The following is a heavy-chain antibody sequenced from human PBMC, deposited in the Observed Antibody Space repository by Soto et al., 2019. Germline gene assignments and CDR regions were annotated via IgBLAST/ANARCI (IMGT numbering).Heavy chain of an antibody. CDR3: RSSSRYSTDV. Sequence: QLQLQESGPGLVKPSETLSLSCTVSGGSITSSFYWRWIRQPPGKGLEWIGSIYGTGNTYYNPTLKGRVTISADTSKNQFSLNLISVTAADTAVYYCRSSSRYSTDVWGQGATVPVSS. J-gene: IGHJ6*02. V-gene: IGHV4-39*01. CDR1: GGSITSSFY. CDR2: IYGTGNT. D-gene: IGHD6-13*01.